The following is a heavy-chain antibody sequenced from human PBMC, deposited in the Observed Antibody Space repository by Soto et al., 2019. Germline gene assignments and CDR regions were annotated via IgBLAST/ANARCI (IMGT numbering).Heavy chain of an antibody. V-gene: IGHV4-30-2*01. CDR3: ARAEGSGSYYNEEYFDY. CDR1: GGSISSVGYS. D-gene: IGHD3-10*01. CDR2: IYHSGST. Sequence: LSLTCAVSGGSISSVGYSWSWIRQPPGKGLEWIGYIYHSGSTYYNPSLKSRVTISVDRSKNQFSLKLSSVTAADTAIYYCARAEGSGSYYNEEYFDYWGQGTLVTVSS. J-gene: IGHJ4*02.